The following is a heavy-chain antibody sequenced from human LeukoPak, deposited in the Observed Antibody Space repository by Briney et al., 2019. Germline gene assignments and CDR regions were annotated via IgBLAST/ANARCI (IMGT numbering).Heavy chain of an antibody. D-gene: IGHD6-19*01. CDR3: TRVSSTNDY. V-gene: IGHV3-74*01. J-gene: IGHJ4*02. Sequence: GGSLRLSCAASGFSFSSYWMHWVRQAPGKRPVWVSRVNNDGSSTNYPDSVKGRFTISRDNTKNTLYLQMNSLRVEDTGIYYCTRVSSTNDYWGQGTLVTVSS. CDR2: VNNDGSST. CDR1: GFSFSSYW.